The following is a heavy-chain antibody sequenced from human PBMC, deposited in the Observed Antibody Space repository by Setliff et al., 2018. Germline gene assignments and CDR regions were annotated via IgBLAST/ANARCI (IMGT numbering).Heavy chain of an antibody. D-gene: IGHD3-9*01. V-gene: IGHV4-34*01. CDR2: INHSGST. CDR3: ARGSSGRILTGPRYYFDY. CDR1: GGSFSGYY. J-gene: IGHJ4*02. Sequence: SETLSLTCAVYGGSFSGYYWSWIRQPPGKGLEWIGEINHSGSTNYNPSLKSRVTISVDTSKNQFSLKLRSVTAADTAVYYCARGSSGRILTGPRYYFDYWGQGTLVTVSS.